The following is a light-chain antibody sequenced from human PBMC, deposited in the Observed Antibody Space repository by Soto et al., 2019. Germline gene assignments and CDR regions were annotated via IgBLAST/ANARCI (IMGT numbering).Light chain of an antibody. CDR3: QQYGSTPLT. Sequence: ESVLTQSPGTLTLSPGERATLSCSASQSVITYLAWYQQKPCQAPRLLIYGASSRATGIPDRFSGSGSGTDFTLTISRLEPEDVAVYYCQQYGSTPLTFGGGTKVEIK. CDR1: QSVITY. CDR2: GAS. J-gene: IGKJ4*01. V-gene: IGKV3-20*01.